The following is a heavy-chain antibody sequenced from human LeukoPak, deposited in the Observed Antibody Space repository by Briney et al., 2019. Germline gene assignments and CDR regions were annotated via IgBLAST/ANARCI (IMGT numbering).Heavy chain of an antibody. Sequence: SETLSLTCAVDGVSLNNYYWSWIRQPPGKGLEWIGEIQQSTRSNYNPSLKSRATISADTSKKHLFLKLTSVTAADTAVNYCVRGYSRVLIDYWGQGTLVTVSS. CDR3: VRGYSRVLIDY. CDR1: GVSLNNYY. CDR2: IQQSTRS. J-gene: IGHJ4*02. D-gene: IGHD6-25*01. V-gene: IGHV4-34*01.